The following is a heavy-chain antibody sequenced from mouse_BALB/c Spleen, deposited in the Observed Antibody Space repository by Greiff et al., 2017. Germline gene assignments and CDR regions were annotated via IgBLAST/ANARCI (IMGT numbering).Heavy chain of an antibody. CDR2: INPGSGGT. V-gene: IGHV1-54*01. D-gene: IGHD2-3*01. CDR3: AESYDCYPFAY. CDR1: GYAFTNYL. J-gene: IGHJ3*01. Sequence: QVQLKQSGAELVRPGTSVKVSCKASGYAFTNYLIEWVKQRPGQGLEWIGVINPGSGGTNYNEKFKGKATLTADKSSSTAYMQLSSLTSDDSAVYFCAESYDCYPFAYWGQGTLVTVSA.